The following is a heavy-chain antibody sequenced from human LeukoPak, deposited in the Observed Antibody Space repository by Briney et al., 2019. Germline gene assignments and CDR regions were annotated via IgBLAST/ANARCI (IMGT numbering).Heavy chain of an antibody. CDR3: ARAPLKTMYYDYVWGSYVSL. J-gene: IGHJ4*02. Sequence: PGGSLRLSCAASGFTFSSYSMNWVRQAPGKGLEGVSSISSSSSYIYYADSVKGRFTISRDNAKNSLYLQMNSLRAEDTAVYYCARAPLKTMYYDYVWGSYVSLWGQGTLVTVSS. V-gene: IGHV3-21*01. D-gene: IGHD3-16*01. CDR1: GFTFSSYS. CDR2: ISSSSSYI.